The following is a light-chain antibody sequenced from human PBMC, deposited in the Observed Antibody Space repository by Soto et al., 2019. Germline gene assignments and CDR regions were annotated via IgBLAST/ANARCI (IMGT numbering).Light chain of an antibody. CDR3: QQYGSSPRT. Sequence: EVVMTQSPAILSVSPGERATLSCRASQSVSSSYLAWYQQKPGQAPRLLIYGASSRATGIPDRFSGSGSGTDFTLTISRLEPEDFAVYYCQQYGSSPRTFGQGTKV. J-gene: IGKJ1*01. CDR2: GAS. V-gene: IGKV3-20*01. CDR1: QSVSSSY.